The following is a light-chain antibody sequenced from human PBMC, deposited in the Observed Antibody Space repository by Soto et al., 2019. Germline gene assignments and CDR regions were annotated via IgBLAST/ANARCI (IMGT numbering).Light chain of an antibody. V-gene: IGKV1-16*02. CDR1: QGISDY. CDR2: AAS. J-gene: IGKJ5*01. Sequence: DIQMTQSPSSLSASVGDRVTITCRASQGISDYLAWFQQKPGKAPKSLIYAASSVQREVPSKFGGSGSGTDFTRTISSLQPEDFATDNCQQYNSYPRTCGEGTRLEIK. CDR3: QQYNSYPRT.